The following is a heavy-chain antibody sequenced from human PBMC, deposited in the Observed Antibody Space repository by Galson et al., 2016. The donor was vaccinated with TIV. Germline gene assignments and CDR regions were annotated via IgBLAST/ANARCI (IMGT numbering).Heavy chain of an antibody. D-gene: IGHD3-9*01. J-gene: IGHJ4*02. V-gene: IGHV3-30*04. Sequence: SLRLSCAVSGLIFSSSAVHWVRQAPGKGLEWLAIISYDGSHKNYGDSVKGRFTVSRDNSENTVFLQMNNLRSDDTAVYYCARPASLGYFDWLPPDSWGQGTLVTVSS. CDR2: ISYDGSHK. CDR3: ARPASLGYFDWLPPDS. CDR1: GLIFSSSA.